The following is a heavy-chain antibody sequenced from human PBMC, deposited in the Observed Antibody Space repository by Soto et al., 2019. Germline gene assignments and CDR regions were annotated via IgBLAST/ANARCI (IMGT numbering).Heavy chain of an antibody. Sequence: EVQLVQSGAEVKKPGESLKISCKGAGYSFGSYWIAWVRQMPGKGLEWMGIIYPGDSDTRYSPSFQGQVTISADKSISTAYLQWSSLEASDTAMYYCARRGGYSVLHFDHWGQGTLVTVSS. D-gene: IGHD3-16*01. CDR1: GYSFGSYW. J-gene: IGHJ4*02. V-gene: IGHV5-51*01. CDR3: ARRGGYSVLHFDH. CDR2: IYPGDSDT.